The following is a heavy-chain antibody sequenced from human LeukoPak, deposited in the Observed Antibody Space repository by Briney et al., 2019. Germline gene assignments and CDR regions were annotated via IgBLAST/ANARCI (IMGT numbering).Heavy chain of an antibody. CDR1: GFTFSSYG. CDR2: ISGSGGST. D-gene: IGHD6-19*01. Sequence: GGTLRLSCAASGFTFSSYGMSWVRQAPGKGLEWVSAISGSGGSTYYADSVKGRFTISRDNSKNTLYLQMNSLRAEDTAVYYCARVQGGGYRTADSWGQGTLVTVSS. CDR3: ARVQGGGYRTADS. J-gene: IGHJ4*02. V-gene: IGHV3-23*01.